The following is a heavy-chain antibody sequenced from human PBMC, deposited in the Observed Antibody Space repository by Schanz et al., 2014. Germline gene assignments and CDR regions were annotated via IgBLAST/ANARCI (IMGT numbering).Heavy chain of an antibody. D-gene: IGHD6-19*01. V-gene: IGHV3-7*04. CDR3: ATDYSGGGCHI. CDR1: GFTFSSYS. CDR2: IKQDESER. Sequence: EVQLVESGGGLVQPGGSLRLSCAASGFTFSSYSMNWVRQAPGKGLEWVANIKQDESERSYVDSVKGRFTISRDNAKNSLYLQMNSLRAEDTALYFCATDYSGGGCHIWGQGTMVTVSS. J-gene: IGHJ3*02.